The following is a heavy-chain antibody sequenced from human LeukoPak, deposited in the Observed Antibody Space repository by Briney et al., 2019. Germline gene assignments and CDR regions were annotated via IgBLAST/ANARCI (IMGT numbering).Heavy chain of an antibody. V-gene: IGHV3-74*01. Sequence: PGGSLRLSCAASGFTFSTYWMHWVRQDPGKGLMWVSRIDSDGKSTSYADSVKGRFTISRDNAKNTLYLQMDGLRAEDTAIYYCATDRMGAGPTTFGYWGQGTLVTVSS. CDR3: ATDRMGAGPTTFGY. D-gene: IGHD1-26*01. CDR2: IDSDGKST. J-gene: IGHJ4*02. CDR1: GFTFSTYW.